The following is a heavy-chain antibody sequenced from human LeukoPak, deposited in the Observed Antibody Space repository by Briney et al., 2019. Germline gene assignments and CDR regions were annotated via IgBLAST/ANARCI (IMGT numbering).Heavy chain of an antibody. V-gene: IGHV1-18*01. J-gene: IGHJ4*02. CDR3: AALSYNWNDDPFDY. CDR2: ISAYNGNT. D-gene: IGHD1-20*01. Sequence: ASVKVSCKASGYTFTSYGISWVRQAPGQGLEWMGWISAYNGNTNYAQKLQGRVAMTTDTSTSTAYKELRSLRSDDTAVYYCAALSYNWNDDPFDYWGQGTLVTVSS. CDR1: GYTFTSYG.